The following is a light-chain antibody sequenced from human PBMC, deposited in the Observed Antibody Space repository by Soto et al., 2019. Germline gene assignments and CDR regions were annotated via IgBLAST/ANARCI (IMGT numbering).Light chain of an antibody. J-gene: IGKJ1*01. CDR3: QQYNNWPPKT. CDR1: QSVSYY. CDR2: DAS. V-gene: IGKV3D-15*01. Sequence: IVLRQSLGPVSFSPGHQAHLPCPVSQSVSYYLAWYQQKPGQAPRLLIYDASSRATGVPDRFSGSGSGTDFTLTISSLQSEDFAVYYCQQYNNWPPKTFGQGTKVDIK.